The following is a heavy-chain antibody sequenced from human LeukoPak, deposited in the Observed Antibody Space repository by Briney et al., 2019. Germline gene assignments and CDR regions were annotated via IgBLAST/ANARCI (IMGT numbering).Heavy chain of an antibody. CDR2: IYTSGST. CDR3: ARDTTGSSLDY. V-gene: IGHV4-61*02. J-gene: IGHJ4*02. D-gene: IGHD1-26*01. Sequence: SQTLSLTCTVSGGSISSGSYYWSWIRQPAGKGLEWIGRIYTSGSTNYNPSLKSRVTILVDTSKNQFSLKLSSVTAADTAVYYCARDTTGSSLDYWGQGTLVTVSS. CDR1: GGSISSGSYY.